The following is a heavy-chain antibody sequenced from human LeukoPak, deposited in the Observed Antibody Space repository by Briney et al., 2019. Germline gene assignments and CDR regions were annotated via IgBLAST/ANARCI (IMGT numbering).Heavy chain of an antibody. CDR1: GYTFTSYD. D-gene: IGHD1-26*01. CDR3: ARSIVGVRKRNDY. Sequence: ASVKVSCKASGYTFTSYDIIWVRQASGQGLEWMGWMNPNSGHTGYAQKFQGRVTMTRTTSISTAYMELTSMTSEDSAVYYCARSIVGVRKRNDYWGQGTLVTVSS. J-gene: IGHJ4*02. V-gene: IGHV1-8*01. CDR2: MNPNSGHT.